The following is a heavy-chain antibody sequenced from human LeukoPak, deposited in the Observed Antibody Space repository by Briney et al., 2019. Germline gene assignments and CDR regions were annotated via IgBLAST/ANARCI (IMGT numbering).Heavy chain of an antibody. J-gene: IGHJ4*02. CDR3: ASSHDYGDPIDY. V-gene: IGHV4-59*01. D-gene: IGHD4-17*01. CDR2: IYYSGST. Sequence: SETLSLTCTVSGGSISSYYWSWIRQPPGKGLEWIGYIYYSGSTNYNPSLKSRVTISVDTSTNQFSLKLSSVTAADTAVYYCASSHDYGDPIDYWGQGTLVTVSS. CDR1: GGSISSYY.